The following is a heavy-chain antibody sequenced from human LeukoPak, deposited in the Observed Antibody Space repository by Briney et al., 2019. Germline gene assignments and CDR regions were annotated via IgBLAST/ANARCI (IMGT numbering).Heavy chain of an antibody. D-gene: IGHD4-23*01. Sequence: SETLSLTCAVYGGSFSGYYWSWIRQPPGKGLEWIGEINHSGSTNYNPSLKSRVTISVDTSKNQFSLKLSSVTAADTAVYYCARGSGNSWRYMDVWGKGTTVTISS. V-gene: IGHV4-34*01. CDR3: ARGSGNSWRYMDV. CDR1: GGSFSGYY. CDR2: INHSGST. J-gene: IGHJ6*03.